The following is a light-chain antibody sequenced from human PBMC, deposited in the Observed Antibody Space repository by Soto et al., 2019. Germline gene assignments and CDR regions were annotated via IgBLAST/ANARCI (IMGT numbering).Light chain of an antibody. V-gene: IGKV3-15*01. Sequence: EIVMTQSPATLSVSPGERATLSCRASQSVSRNLAWYQQKPGQAPRLLIYGASTRATGIPARFSGSGSGTEFTLTISSLQSEDFAVYYCQQYNNLPYTFGQGTKLEIK. CDR1: QSVSRN. CDR3: QQYNNLPYT. J-gene: IGKJ2*01. CDR2: GAS.